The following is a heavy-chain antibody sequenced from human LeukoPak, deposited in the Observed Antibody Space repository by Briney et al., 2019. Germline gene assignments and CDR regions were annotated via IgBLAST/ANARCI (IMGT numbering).Heavy chain of an antibody. Sequence: GGSLRLSCAASGFTIGNRAMGWFRQASGKGLEWVSLNIGSGGTTYYAGSVKGRFTVFRDTSRNTLHLQMNYLRAEDTALYYCARRGYNYGQFDLWGPGTLVTVSS. J-gene: IGHJ4*02. D-gene: IGHD5-18*01. V-gene: IGHV3-23*01. CDR1: GFTIGNRA. CDR3: ARRGYNYGQFDL. CDR2: NIGSGGTT.